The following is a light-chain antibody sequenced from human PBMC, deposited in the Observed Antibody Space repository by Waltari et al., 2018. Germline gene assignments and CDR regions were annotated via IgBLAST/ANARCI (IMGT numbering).Light chain of an antibody. CDR1: LSIADN. J-gene: IGKJ5*01. Sequence: VMTQSPATLSVSPGERATLSCRASLSIADNLAWYQQKRGQAPRLLIYGASPRATGIPARFTGRGSGTDFTLTISSLQSEDSAVYYCQQYNRWPPITFGQGTRLEI. V-gene: IGKV3-15*01. CDR3: QQYNRWPPIT. CDR2: GAS.